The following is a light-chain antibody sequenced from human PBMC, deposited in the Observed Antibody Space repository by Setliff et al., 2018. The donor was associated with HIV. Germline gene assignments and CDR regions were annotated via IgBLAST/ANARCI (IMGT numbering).Light chain of an antibody. CDR3: CSYAGTSLPYV. V-gene: IGLV2-23*01. Sequence: QSVLTRPASVSGSPGQSITISCTGTSSDVGSYNLVSWYQVHPGKAPKFIIYEGNKRPSGVSNRFSGFKSGNTASLTISGLQAEDEADYYCCSYAGTSLPYVFGTGTSHRP. CDR2: EGN. CDR1: SSDVGSYNL. J-gene: IGLJ1*01.